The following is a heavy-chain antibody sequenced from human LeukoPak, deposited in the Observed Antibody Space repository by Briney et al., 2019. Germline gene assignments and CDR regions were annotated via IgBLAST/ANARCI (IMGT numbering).Heavy chain of an antibody. Sequence: GGSLRLSCAASGFTFSSYGMHWVRQAPGKGLEWVAVISYDGSNKHYADSVKGRFTISRDNSKNTLYLQMNSLRAEDTAVYYCAKDSQRYYDILTGYFDYWGQGTLVTVSS. J-gene: IGHJ4*02. D-gene: IGHD3-9*01. CDR1: GFTFSSYG. V-gene: IGHV3-30*18. CDR2: ISYDGSNK. CDR3: AKDSQRYYDILTGYFDY.